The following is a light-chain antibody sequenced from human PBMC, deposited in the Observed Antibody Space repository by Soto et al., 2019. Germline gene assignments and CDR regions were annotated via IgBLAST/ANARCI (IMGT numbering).Light chain of an antibody. CDR3: SSYTTTNSLV. J-gene: IGLJ1*01. CDR1: SSDVGTYKY. Sequence: SVLTQPASVSGSPGQSITISCSGTSSDVGTYKYVSWYQQHPGKAPKLMIYEVSYRPSGVSNRFSGSKSGNTASLTISGLQAEDEADYYCSSYTTTNSLVFGIGTKVTVL. CDR2: EVS. V-gene: IGLV2-14*01.